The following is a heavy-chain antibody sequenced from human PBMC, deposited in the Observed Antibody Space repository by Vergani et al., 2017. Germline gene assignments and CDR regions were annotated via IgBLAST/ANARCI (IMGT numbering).Heavy chain of an antibody. Sequence: QVQLQQWGAGLLKPSETLSLTCAVYGGSFSGYYWAWVRQSPGKGLEWIATIYYSGDTYYNPSLKSRVTISIDTSKNQFFLKLTSVTAADTALYYCAIHDYALEGWFDPWGQGTLVTVSS. CDR1: GGSFSGYY. J-gene: IGHJ5*02. CDR3: AIHDYALEGWFDP. CDR2: IYYSGDT. D-gene: IGHD4-17*01. V-gene: IGHV4-34*01.